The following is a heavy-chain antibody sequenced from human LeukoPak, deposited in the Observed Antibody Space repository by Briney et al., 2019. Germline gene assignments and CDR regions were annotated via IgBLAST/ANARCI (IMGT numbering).Heavy chain of an antibody. CDR1: GYNFTSYW. J-gene: IGHJ4*02. CDR3: ARRYCSSTSCYAGSDY. D-gene: IGHD2-2*01. V-gene: IGHV5-51*01. Sequence: GESLKISCKGSGYNFTSYWIGWVRQMPGKGLEWMGIIYPGDSDTRYSPSFQGQVIISADKSISTAYLQWSSLKASDTAMYYCARRYCSSTSCYAGSDYWGQGILVTVSS. CDR2: IYPGDSDT.